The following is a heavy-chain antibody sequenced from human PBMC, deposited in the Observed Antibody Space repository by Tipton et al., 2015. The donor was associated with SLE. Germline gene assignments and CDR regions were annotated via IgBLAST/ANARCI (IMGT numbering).Heavy chain of an antibody. V-gene: IGHV4-34*09. Sequence: GLVKPSETLSLTCAVYGGSFSGYYWSWIRQPPGKGLEWIGYIYYSGSTYYNPSLKSRVTISVDTSKNQFSLKLSSVTAADTAVYYCARGIAVAGFDYWGQGTLVTVSS. J-gene: IGHJ4*02. CDR3: ARGIAVAGFDY. D-gene: IGHD6-19*01. CDR1: GGSFSGYY. CDR2: IYYSGST.